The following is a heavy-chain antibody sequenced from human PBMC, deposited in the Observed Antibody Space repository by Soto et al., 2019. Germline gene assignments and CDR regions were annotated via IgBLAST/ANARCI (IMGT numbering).Heavy chain of an antibody. CDR2: ISWKSGTI. V-gene: IGHV3-9*01. J-gene: IGHJ6*02. CDR1: GFTFDDYA. D-gene: IGHD3-16*01. Sequence: EVQLVESGGGLVQPGRSLRLSCAASGFTFDDYAMHWVRQAPGKGLEWVSGISWKSGTIGYAVSVKGRFTISIDNAKYSLYLQMNSLRAEDTALYYCAKEKGFGGVRKGMDVWGQGTTVTVSS. CDR3: AKEKGFGGVRKGMDV.